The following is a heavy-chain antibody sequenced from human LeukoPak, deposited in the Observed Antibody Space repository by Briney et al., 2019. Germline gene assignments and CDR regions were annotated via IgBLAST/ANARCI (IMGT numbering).Heavy chain of an antibody. CDR2: MNPKSGNT. V-gene: IGHV1-8*01. Sequence: ASVKVSCKVSGYTLTELSMHWVRQATGQGLEWMGWMNPKSGNTGYAQKFQGRVTMTRDTSISTVYMELSSLRSEDTAVYYCASTYTYSYAAGTFPHWGQGTLVTVSS. CDR1: GYTLTELS. CDR3: ASTYTYSYAAGTFPH. J-gene: IGHJ4*02. D-gene: IGHD3-10*01.